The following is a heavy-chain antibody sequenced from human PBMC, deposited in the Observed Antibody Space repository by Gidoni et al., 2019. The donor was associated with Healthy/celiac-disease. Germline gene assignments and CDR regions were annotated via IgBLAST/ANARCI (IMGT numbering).Heavy chain of an antibody. J-gene: IGHJ6*02. CDR1: GFTFSNAW. CDR2: IKSKTDGGTT. V-gene: IGHV3-15*01. Sequence: EVQLVESGGGLVKPGGSLRLSCAASGFTFSNAWMSWVRQAPGKGLEWVGRIKSKTDGGTTDYAAPVKGRFTISRDDSKNTLYLQMNSLKTEDTAVYYCTTDAVSFYGMDVWGQGTTVTVSS. CDR3: TTDAVSFYGMDV.